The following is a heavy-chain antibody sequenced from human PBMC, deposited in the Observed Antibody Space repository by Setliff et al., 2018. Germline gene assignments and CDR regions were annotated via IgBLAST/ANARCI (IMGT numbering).Heavy chain of an antibody. CDR2: ISAYNDNT. Sequence: ASVKVSCKASGYIFRSYGINWMRQAPGQGFEWMGWISAYNDNTKSAQKFQGRITMTTDTSTSTAYMELGSLTSDDTAVYYCLRDRPYSNSPEDAFDIWGQGTTVTVSS. CDR3: LRDRPYSNSPEDAFDI. J-gene: IGHJ3*02. D-gene: IGHD6-6*01. V-gene: IGHV1-18*04. CDR1: GYIFRSYG.